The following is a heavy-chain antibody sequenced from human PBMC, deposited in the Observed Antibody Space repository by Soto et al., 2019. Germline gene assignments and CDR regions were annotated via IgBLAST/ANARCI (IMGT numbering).Heavy chain of an antibody. D-gene: IGHD3-16*01. Sequence: GASLKVSCKSSGYTFTSYGISCVRQAPGQGLEWMGWISAYNGNTNYAQKLQGRVTMTTDTSTSTAYMELRSLRSDDTAGYYCARGAYDAVWGSYIHYRGQGTLVPVPS. CDR3: ARGAYDAVWGSYIHY. CDR2: ISAYNGNT. J-gene: IGHJ4*02. V-gene: IGHV1-18*01. CDR1: GYTFTSYG.